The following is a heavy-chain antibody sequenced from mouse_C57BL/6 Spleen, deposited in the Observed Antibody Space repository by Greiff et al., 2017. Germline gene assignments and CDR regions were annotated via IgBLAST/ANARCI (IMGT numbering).Heavy chain of an antibody. CDR3: ARKCGYDEDAMDY. CDR2: IWSGGST. V-gene: IGHV2-2*01. CDR1: GFSLTSYG. J-gene: IGHJ4*01. D-gene: IGHD2-2*01. Sequence: VQLQQSGPGLVQPSQSLSITCTVSGFSLTSYGVYWVRQSPGKGLEWLGVIWSGGSTDYNAAFISRLSISKDNSKSQVFCKMNRLQADDTAIYYCARKCGYDEDAMDYWGQGTSVTVSS.